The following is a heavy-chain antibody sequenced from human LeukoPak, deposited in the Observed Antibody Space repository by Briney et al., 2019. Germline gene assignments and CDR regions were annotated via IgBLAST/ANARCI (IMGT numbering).Heavy chain of an antibody. V-gene: IGHV3-7*01. Sequence: PGGSLRLSCAASGFTFSSYWMSWVRQAPGKGLEWVANIKQDGSEKYYVDSVKGRFTISRDNAKNSLYLQMNSLRAEDTAVYYCVRERHYDFWSGYIIDYWGQGTLVTVSS. CDR2: IKQDGSEK. J-gene: IGHJ4*02. CDR1: GFTFSSYW. CDR3: VRERHYDFWSGYIIDY. D-gene: IGHD3-3*01.